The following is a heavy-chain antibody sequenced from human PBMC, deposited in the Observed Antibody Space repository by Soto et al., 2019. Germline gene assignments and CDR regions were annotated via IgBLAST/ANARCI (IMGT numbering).Heavy chain of an antibody. D-gene: IGHD3-3*01. J-gene: IGHJ4*02. V-gene: IGHV3-72*01. CDR1: ELTFSDQY. Sequence: ACSELTFSDQYMYWVRQAPGKGLEWVGRSRNRVNSFSTAYAASVQGRFTISRDDSKNTLYLQMNSLRVEDTAVYFCTKLEMSASVYWGQGPQVTVSS. CDR3: TKLEMSASVY. CDR2: SRNRVNSFST.